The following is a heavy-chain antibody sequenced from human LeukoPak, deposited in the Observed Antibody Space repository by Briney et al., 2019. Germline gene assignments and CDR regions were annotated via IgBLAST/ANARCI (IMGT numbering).Heavy chain of an antibody. CDR2: ISGSGGST. V-gene: IGHV3-23*01. CDR1: GFTFSSYA. CDR3: AKAPPPVYYYDSSGYFDY. Sequence: GGSLRLSCAASGFTFSSYAMSRVRQAPGKGLEWVSAISGSGGSTYYADSVKGRFTISRDNSKNTLYLQMNSLRAEDTAVYYCAKAPPPVYYYDSSGYFDYWGQGTLVTVSS. J-gene: IGHJ4*02. D-gene: IGHD3-22*01.